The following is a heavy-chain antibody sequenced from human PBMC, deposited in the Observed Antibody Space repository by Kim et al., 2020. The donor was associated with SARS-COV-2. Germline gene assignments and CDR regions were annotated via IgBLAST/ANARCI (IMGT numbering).Heavy chain of an antibody. J-gene: IGHJ5*02. Sequence: CHPSLKSRVTISVDTSKNQFALKLSSVTAADTAVYYCARHGRDGYTGFDPWGQGTLVTVSS. CDR3: ARHGRDGYTGFDP. D-gene: IGHD5-12*01. V-gene: IGHV4-39*01.